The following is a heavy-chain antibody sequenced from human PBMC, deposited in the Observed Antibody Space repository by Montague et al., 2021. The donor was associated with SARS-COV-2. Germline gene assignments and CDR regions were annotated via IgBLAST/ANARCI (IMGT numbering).Heavy chain of an antibody. D-gene: IGHD6-25*01. Sequence: SETLSLTCSVSGGSVTSRTYYWGWIRQPPGKGPEWIGNIHSSGTTYYKSRVTISVDTSKNQFSLKMTSVTAADTAVYYCARRLGGSGWLDYWGQGTLVTVSS. J-gene: IGHJ4*02. CDR1: GGSVTSRTYY. V-gene: IGHV4-39*01. CDR3: ARRLGGSGWLDY. CDR2: IHSSGTT.